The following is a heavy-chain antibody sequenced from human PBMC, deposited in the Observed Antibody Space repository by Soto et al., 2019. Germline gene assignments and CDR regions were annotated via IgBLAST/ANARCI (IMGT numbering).Heavy chain of an antibody. D-gene: IGHD6-6*01. CDR3: TTEPEDSSSGYYYGMDV. CDR2: IKSKTDGGTT. Sequence: GGSLRLSCAASGFTFSNAWMNWVRQAPGKGLEWVGRIKSKTDGGTTDYAAPVKGRFTISRDDSKNTLYLQMNSLKTEDTAVYYCTTEPEDSSSGYYYGMDVWGQGTTVTVSS. J-gene: IGHJ6*02. CDR1: GFTFSNAW. V-gene: IGHV3-15*01.